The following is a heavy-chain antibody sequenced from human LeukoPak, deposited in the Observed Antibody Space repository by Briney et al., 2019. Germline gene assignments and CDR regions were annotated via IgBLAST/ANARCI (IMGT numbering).Heavy chain of an antibody. J-gene: IGHJ5*02. V-gene: IGHV4-34*01. Sequence: SETLSLTCAVYGGSFSGYYWSWIRQPPGKGLEWIGEINHSGSTNYNPSLKSRVTISVDTSKNQFSLKLSSVTAADTAVYYCARVIGGWYFGSHETNWFDPWGQGTLVTVSS. CDR2: INHSGST. CDR1: GGSFSGYY. D-gene: IGHD6-19*01. CDR3: ARVIGGWYFGSHETNWFDP.